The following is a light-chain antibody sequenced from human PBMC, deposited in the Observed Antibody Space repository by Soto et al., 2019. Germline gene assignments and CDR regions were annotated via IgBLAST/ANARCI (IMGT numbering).Light chain of an antibody. Sequence: QSALTQPASVSGSPGQSITISCTGTSSDVGGYNYVSWYQQHPGKAPKVMIYEVSNRPSGVSNRFSGFKSGNTASLTISGLQAEDEADYYCSSYTSSSTDVVFGGGTKLTVL. CDR3: SSYTSSSTDVV. J-gene: IGLJ2*01. V-gene: IGLV2-14*01. CDR2: EVS. CDR1: SSDVGGYNY.